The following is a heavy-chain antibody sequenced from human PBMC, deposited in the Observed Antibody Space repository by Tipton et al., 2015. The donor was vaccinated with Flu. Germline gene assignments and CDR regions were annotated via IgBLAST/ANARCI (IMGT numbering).Heavy chain of an antibody. Sequence: TLSLTCTVSGGSISSSNYYWGWVRQPPGKGLEWIGTIYHSGSTYYNPSLKSRLTMSVDTSKSQFSLKLSSVTAADTAVYYCARHTGDSVRGVIDYWGQGTLVTVSS. D-gene: IGHD3-10*02. V-gene: IGHV4-39*01. CDR2: IYHSGST. CDR3: ARHTGDSVRGVIDY. CDR1: GGSISSSNYY. J-gene: IGHJ4*02.